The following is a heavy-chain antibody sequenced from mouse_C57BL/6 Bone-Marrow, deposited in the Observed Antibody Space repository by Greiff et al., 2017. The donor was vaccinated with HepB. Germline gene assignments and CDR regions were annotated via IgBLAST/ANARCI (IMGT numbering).Heavy chain of an antibody. CDR2: IWTGGGT. V-gene: IGHV2-9-1*01. CDR3: ARKDHYYGSSYYAMDY. CDR1: GFSLTSYA. J-gene: IGHJ4*01. Sequence: VKLVESGPGLVAPSPSLSITCTVSGFSLTSYAISWVRQPPGKGLEWLGVIWTGGGTNYNSALNSRLSTSKDNSKSQVFLKMNSLQTDDTARYYCARKDHYYGSSYYAMDYWGQGTSVTVSS. D-gene: IGHD1-1*01.